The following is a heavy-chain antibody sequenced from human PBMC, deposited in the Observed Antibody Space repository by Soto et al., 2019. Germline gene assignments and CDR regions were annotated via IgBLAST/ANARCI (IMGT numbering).Heavy chain of an antibody. D-gene: IGHD6-19*01. CDR1: GFTFSTDS. CDR3: ARFFGSGFDY. J-gene: IGHJ4*02. CDR2: ISTSGATR. V-gene: IGHV3-48*02. Sequence: SLRLSCVASGFTFSTDSMDWVRQAPGKGLEWVAHISTSGATRYYADSVKGRFTISRDNAKTSLYLQMDSLRNEDTAVYYCARFFGSGFDYWGQGTLVTVSS.